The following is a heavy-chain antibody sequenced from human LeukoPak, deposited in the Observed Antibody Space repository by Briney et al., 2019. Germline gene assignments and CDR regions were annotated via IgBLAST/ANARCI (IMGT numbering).Heavy chain of an antibody. Sequence: PSETLSLTCTVSGGSISSSINYWAWIRQPPGKGLEWIATTKYGASTFYNPSLRSRVTISVDTSKNQFSLKVNSVTAADTAVYYRARLGYGNGRVNWFDPWGQGNLVTVSS. CDR1: GGSISSSINY. V-gene: IGHV4-39*01. CDR2: TKYGAST. CDR3: ARLGYGNGRVNWFDP. D-gene: IGHD5-18*01. J-gene: IGHJ5*02.